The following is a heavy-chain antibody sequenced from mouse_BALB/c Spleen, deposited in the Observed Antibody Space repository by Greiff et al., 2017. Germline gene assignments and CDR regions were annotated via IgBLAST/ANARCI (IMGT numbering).Heavy chain of an antibody. CDR3: ARHLYYDYDGSMDY. CDR2: IWSDGST. J-gene: IGHJ4*01. D-gene: IGHD2-4*01. V-gene: IGHV2-6-2*01. CDR1: GFSLTSYG. Sequence: VQRVESGPDLVAPSQSLSITCTVSGFSLTSYGVHWVRQPPGKGLEWLVVIWSDGSTTYNSALKSRLSISKDNSKSQVFLKMNSLQTDDTAMYYCARHLYYDYDGSMDYWGQGTSVTVSS.